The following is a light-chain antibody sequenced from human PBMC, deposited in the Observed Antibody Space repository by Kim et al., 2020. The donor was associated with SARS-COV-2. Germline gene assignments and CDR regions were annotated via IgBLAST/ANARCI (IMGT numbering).Light chain of an antibody. CDR3: QQRNNWPPSIT. CDR1: QSVSTY. CDR2: DAS. V-gene: IGKV3-11*01. J-gene: IGKJ5*01. Sequence: EVVLTQSPATLSLSPGERATLSCRASQSVSTYLAWYQQKPGQAPRLLIYDASNRATGIPARFSGSGSGTDFTLTISSLEPGDFALYYCQQRNNWPPSITFGQGTRLEIK.